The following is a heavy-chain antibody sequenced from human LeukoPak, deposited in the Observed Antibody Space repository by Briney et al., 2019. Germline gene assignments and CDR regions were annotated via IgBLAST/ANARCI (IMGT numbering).Heavy chain of an antibody. D-gene: IGHD3-22*01. Sequence: SETLSLTCVVSGVSLSTHHWSWIRQSPGRGLEWIGYISDSGSTNYNPSLKSRVTISVDTSKNQFSLMLSSVTAADTAVYYCARGYDSSAYYPFNYWGQGTLVTVSS. CDR3: ARGYDSSAYYPFNY. J-gene: IGHJ4*02. CDR2: ISDSGST. CDR1: GVSLSTHH. V-gene: IGHV4-59*11.